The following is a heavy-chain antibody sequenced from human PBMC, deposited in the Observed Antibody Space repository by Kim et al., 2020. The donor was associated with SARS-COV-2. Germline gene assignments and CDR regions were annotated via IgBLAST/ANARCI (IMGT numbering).Heavy chain of an antibody. D-gene: IGHD3-22*01. Sequence: GGSLRLSCAASGFTFSSYSMNWVRQAPGKGLEWVSSISSSSSYISYADSATGRFTISRDNAKNSLYLQMNSLRAEDTAVNYCARDRPDYYDSSGYYPKDYYYYGMDVWGQGTTVTVSS. CDR1: GFTFSSYS. V-gene: IGHV3-21*01. CDR3: ARDRPDYYDSSGYYPKDYYYYGMDV. CDR2: ISSSSSYI. J-gene: IGHJ6*02.